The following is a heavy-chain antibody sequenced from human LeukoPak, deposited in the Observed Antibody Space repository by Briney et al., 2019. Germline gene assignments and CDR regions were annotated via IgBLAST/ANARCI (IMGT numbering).Heavy chain of an antibody. D-gene: IGHD6-19*01. CDR3: AHGSGWLYDY. Sequence: SGPTLVNPTQTLTLTCTFSGFSLITRGVGVGWIRQPPGKALEWLALIYWNDDNRYSPSLKSRLTITKDTSKNQVVLTMTNMDPVDTARYYCAHGSGWLYDYWGQGTLVTVSS. V-gene: IGHV2-5*01. CDR1: GFSLITRGVG. J-gene: IGHJ4*02. CDR2: IYWNDDN.